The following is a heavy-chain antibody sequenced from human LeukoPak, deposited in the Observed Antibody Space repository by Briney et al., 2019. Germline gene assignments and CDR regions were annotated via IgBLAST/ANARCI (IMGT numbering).Heavy chain of an antibody. V-gene: IGHV3-21*01. CDR2: ISSSSSYI. CDR3: AKDMADILTLGAFDI. J-gene: IGHJ3*02. Sequence: GGSLRLSCAASGFTFSSYSMNWVRQAPGKGLEWVSSISSSSSYIYYADSVKGRFTISRDNAKNSLYLQMNSLRAEDTAVYYCAKDMADILTLGAFDIWGQGTMVTVSS. D-gene: IGHD3-9*01. CDR1: GFTFSSYS.